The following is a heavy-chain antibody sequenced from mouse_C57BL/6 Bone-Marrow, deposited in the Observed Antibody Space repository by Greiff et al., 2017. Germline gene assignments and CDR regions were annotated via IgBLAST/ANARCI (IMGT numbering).Heavy chain of an antibody. CDR1: GYAFTNYL. CDR3: ARCRRELEGDY. V-gene: IGHV1-54*01. CDR2: INPGSGGT. J-gene: IGHJ4*01. Sequence: QVQLQQSGAELVRPGTSVKVSCKASGYAFTNYLIEWVKQRPGQGLEWIGVINPGSGGTNYNEKFKGKATLTADKSSSTAYMQLSSLTSEDSAVYVCARCRRELEGDYGGQGTSVTVSS. D-gene: IGHD4-1*01.